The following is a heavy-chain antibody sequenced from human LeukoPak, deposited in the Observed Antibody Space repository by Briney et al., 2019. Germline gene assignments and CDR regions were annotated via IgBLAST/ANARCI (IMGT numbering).Heavy chain of an antibody. CDR1: GFTFGDYA. Sequence: PGGSLRLSCAASGFTFGDYAMHWVRQAPGKGLEWVSGISWNSGSIGYADSVKGRFTISRDNAKNSLYLQMNSLRAEDTALYYCAKTLVGASYVFDYWGQGTLVTVSS. J-gene: IGHJ4*02. CDR3: AKTLVGASYVFDY. D-gene: IGHD1-26*01. V-gene: IGHV3-9*01. CDR2: ISWNSGSI.